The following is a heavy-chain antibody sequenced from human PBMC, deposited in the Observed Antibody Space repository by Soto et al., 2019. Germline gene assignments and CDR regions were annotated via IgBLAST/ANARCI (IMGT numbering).Heavy chain of an antibody. CDR1: GYTFTRYG. V-gene: IGHV1-18*04. J-gene: IGHJ4*02. D-gene: IGHD1-26*01. CDR2: INANNGDT. Sequence: QVQLVPSGPELKKPGASVKVSCKASGYTFTRYGISWVRQAPGQGLEWMGRINANNGDTDYRQKFPGRITMTADASTDTVYMDLRNMTTDDTGVYDCSRFGAYGSHWGQGTQITVSS. CDR3: SRFGAYGSH.